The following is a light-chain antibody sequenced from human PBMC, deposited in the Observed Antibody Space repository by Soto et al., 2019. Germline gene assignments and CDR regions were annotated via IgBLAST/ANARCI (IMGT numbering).Light chain of an antibody. CDR1: NIGSKS. J-gene: IGLJ2*01. CDR3: QVWDSSSDHPVL. V-gene: IGLV3-21*04. CDR2: SDT. Sequence: SYELTQPPSVSVAPGKTATITCGGDNIGSKSVHWYQQRPGQAPVLVISSDTDRPSGIPERLSGSNSGSAATLTISRVEAGDEADYYCQVWDSSSDHPVLFGGGTKLTVL.